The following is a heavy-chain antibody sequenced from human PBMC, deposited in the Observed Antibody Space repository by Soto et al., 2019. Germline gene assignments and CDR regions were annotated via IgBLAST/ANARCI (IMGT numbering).Heavy chain of an antibody. CDR1: GGSISSYY. CDR3: ARGWGEDAFDI. D-gene: IGHD3-16*01. CDR2: IYYSGST. V-gene: IGHV4-59*01. Sequence: QVQLQESGPGLVKPSETLSLTCPVSGGSISSYYWSWIRQPPGKGLEWIGYIYYSGSTNYNPSLKSRVTISVDTSKNQFSLKLSSVTAADTAVYYCARGWGEDAFDIWGQGTMVTVSS. J-gene: IGHJ3*02.